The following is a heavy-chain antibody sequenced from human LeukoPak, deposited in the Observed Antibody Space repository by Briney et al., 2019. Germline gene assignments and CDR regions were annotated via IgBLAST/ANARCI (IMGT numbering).Heavy chain of an antibody. CDR1: GFTFSSCG. J-gene: IGHJ4*02. CDR3: ATETIGRHYDY. D-gene: IGHD1-14*01. V-gene: IGHV3-21*01. Sequence: GGSLRLSCAASGFTFSSCGFNWVRQAPGKGLEWVSPIGPTGTDRYYTDSVRGRFTISRDNAKNSMYLQMDSLRDEDTAVYYCATETIGRHYDYWGQGTLLTVSS. CDR2: IGPTGTDR.